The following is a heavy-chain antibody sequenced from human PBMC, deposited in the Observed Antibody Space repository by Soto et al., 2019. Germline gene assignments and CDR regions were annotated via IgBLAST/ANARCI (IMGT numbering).Heavy chain of an antibody. J-gene: IGHJ5*02. CDR1: GGTFSSYA. D-gene: IGHD3-22*01. CDR3: ARDRGPSSGYYPYWFDP. V-gene: IGHV1-69*12. CDR2: IIPIFGTA. Sequence: QVQLVQSGAEVKKPGSSVKVSCKASGGTFSSYAISWVRQAPGQGLEWMGEIIPIFGTANCAQKFQGRVTITADESTSTAYMELSSLRSEDTAVYFCARDRGPSSGYYPYWFDPWGPGTLVTVSS.